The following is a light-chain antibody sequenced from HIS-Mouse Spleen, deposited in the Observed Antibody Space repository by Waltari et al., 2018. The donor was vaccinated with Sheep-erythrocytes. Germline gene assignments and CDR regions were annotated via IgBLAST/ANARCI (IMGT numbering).Light chain of an antibody. Sequence: SSELTQPPSVSVSPGQTASITCSGDKLGDKYACWYQQKPGQSPVLVIYQDTKRPSGIPDRFSGSSSGNTASLTITGAQAEDEADYYCNSRDSSGNHWVFGGGTKLTVL. CDR1: KLGDKY. CDR3: NSRDSSGNHWV. CDR2: QDT. V-gene: IGLV3-1*01. J-gene: IGLJ3*02.